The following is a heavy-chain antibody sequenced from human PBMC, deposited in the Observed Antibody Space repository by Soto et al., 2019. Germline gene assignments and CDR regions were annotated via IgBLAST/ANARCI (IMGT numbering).Heavy chain of an antibody. J-gene: IGHJ4*02. Sequence: GGSLRLSCVASGFTFSSYAMTWVRQAPGKGLEWVSAISGGDGSPSYADSVKGRFTISRDNSKNTLYLHMNSLRADDTAAYYCAKWHTYNYDSLAFSGFDCRGQGTQVTVSS. CDR2: ISGGDGSP. D-gene: IGHD3-16*01. V-gene: IGHV3-23*01. CDR3: AKWHTYNYDSLAFSGFDC. CDR1: GFTFSSYA.